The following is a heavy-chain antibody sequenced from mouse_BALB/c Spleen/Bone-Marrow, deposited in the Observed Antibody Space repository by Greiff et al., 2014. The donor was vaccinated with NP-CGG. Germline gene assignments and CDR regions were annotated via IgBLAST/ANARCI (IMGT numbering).Heavy chain of an antibody. J-gene: IGHJ4*01. Sequence: QVQLKQSGPGLVAPSQSLSITCTVSGFSLTNYGLHWVRQPPGKGLEWLGVIWADGSTNYNSALMSRLSISKDNPKSQVFFKMNSLQTDDTAMYYCARITTATGAMDYWGQGTSVTVSS. CDR3: ARITTATGAMDY. CDR1: GFSLTNYG. D-gene: IGHD1-2*01. V-gene: IGHV2-9*02. CDR2: IWADGST.